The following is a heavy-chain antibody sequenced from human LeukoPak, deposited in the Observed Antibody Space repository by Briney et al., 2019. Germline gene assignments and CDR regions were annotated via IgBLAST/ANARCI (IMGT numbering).Heavy chain of an antibody. V-gene: IGHV4-31*03. CDR2: IYYSGST. CDR3: ARLSITVTLYYFDC. Sequence: SETLSLTCTVSGGSISSGGYYWSWIRQHPGKGLAWIGYIYYSGSTYYNPSLKSRVTISVDTSKNQFSLKLSSVTAADTAVYYCARLSITVTLYYFDCWGQGTLVTVSS. CDR1: GGSISSGGYY. D-gene: IGHD4-11*01. J-gene: IGHJ4*02.